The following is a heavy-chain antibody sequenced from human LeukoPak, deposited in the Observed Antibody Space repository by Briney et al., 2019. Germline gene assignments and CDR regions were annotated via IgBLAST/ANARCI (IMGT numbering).Heavy chain of an antibody. V-gene: IGHV3-11*01. CDR1: GFTFGDYY. Sequence: PGGSLRLSCLASGFTFGDYYMSWVRQAPGKGLEWISYMSSRGYPTYYAESVKGRFTISRDNAKNTLYLQMHNLRTDDTAVYFCARVGIALTSPFDYWGLGTLVAVSS. CDR3: ARVGIALTSPFDY. D-gene: IGHD1-1*01. CDR2: MSSRGYPT. J-gene: IGHJ4*02.